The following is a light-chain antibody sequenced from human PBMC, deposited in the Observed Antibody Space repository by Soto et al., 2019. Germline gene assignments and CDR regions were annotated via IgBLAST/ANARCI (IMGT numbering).Light chain of an antibody. CDR2: DVI. V-gene: IGLV2-11*01. CDR3: CSYAGSYTEV. Sequence: QSALTQPRSVSGSPGQSVTISCTGTTNDVGSYTYVSWYQQHPGKAPKLMIYDVIKRPSGVPDRFSGSKSGNTASLTISGLQTEDEADYYCCSYAGSYTEVFGGGTKVTVL. J-gene: IGLJ2*01. CDR1: TNDVGSYTY.